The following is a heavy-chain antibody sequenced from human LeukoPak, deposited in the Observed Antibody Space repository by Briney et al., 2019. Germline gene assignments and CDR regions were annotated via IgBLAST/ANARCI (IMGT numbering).Heavy chain of an antibody. J-gene: IGHJ6*02. D-gene: IGHD3-9*01. CDR1: GFIFSAYG. Sequence: GGSLRLSCVASGFIFSAYGMHWVRQAPGKGLEWLAVISHDESKEYYADSVKGRFTISRDTSKNSLYLQMNSLRPEDTAVYYCARDYDILSVWGQGTTVAVSS. CDR2: ISHDESKE. V-gene: IGHV3-30*03. CDR3: ARDYDILSV.